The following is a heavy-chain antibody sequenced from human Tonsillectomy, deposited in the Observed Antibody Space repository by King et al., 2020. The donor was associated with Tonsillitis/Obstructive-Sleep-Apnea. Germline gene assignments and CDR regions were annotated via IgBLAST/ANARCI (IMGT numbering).Heavy chain of an antibody. CDR2: TRNKANSYTT. CDR1: GFTFSDHY. Sequence: VQLVESGGGLVQPGGSLRLSCAASGFTFSDHYMDWVRQAPGKGLEWGGRTRNKANSYTTEYAASVKGRFTISRADSKNSLYLQMNSLKTEDTAVYYCAREGHRGYSGYDRDYYYYYMDVWGKGTTVTVSS. V-gene: IGHV3-72*01. CDR3: AREGHRGYSGYDRDYYYYYMDV. J-gene: IGHJ6*03. D-gene: IGHD5-12*01.